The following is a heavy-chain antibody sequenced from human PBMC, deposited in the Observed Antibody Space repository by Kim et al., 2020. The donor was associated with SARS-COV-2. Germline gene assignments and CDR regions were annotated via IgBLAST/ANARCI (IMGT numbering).Heavy chain of an antibody. Sequence: GGSLRLSCAASGFTFSDYYMSWIRQAPGKGLEWVSYISSSGSTIYYADSVKGRFTISRDNAKNSLYLQMNSLRAEDTAVYYCARDPPTLYVWGSYRRGGGMDVWGQGTTVTVSS. CDR1: GFTFSDYY. CDR2: ISSSGSTI. J-gene: IGHJ6*02. D-gene: IGHD3-16*02. CDR3: ARDPPTLYVWGSYRRGGGMDV. V-gene: IGHV3-11*01.